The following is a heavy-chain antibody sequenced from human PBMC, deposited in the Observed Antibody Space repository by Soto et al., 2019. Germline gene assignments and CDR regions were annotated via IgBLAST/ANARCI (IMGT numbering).Heavy chain of an antibody. CDR2: INPSGGST. V-gene: IGHV1-46*03. J-gene: IGHJ6*03. Sequence: ASVKVSCKASGYTFTSYDMHWVRQAPGQGLEWMGIINPSGGSTSYAQKFQGRVTMTRDTSTSTVYMELSSLRSEDTAVYYCARVPPADYDILTGYRAYYMDVWGKGTTVTVSS. CDR1: GYTFTSYD. D-gene: IGHD3-9*01. CDR3: ARVPPADYDILTGYRAYYMDV.